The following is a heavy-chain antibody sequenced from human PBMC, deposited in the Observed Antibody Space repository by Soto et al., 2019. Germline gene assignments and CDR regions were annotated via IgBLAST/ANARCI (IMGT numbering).Heavy chain of an antibody. CDR1: GGSVSSNSYS. V-gene: IGHV4-39*01. Sequence: PSETLSLTCTVSGGSVSSNSYSWGWIRQSPGKGLEWIGTIYSTENTYYHPSLLSRVTISVDTSMNEFSLRLSSVTAADTAMYFCARHLISSGSGNHSPFESWGQGTRVTVSS. CDR2: IYSTENT. CDR3: ARHLISSGSGNHSPFES. J-gene: IGHJ4*02. D-gene: IGHD3-10*01.